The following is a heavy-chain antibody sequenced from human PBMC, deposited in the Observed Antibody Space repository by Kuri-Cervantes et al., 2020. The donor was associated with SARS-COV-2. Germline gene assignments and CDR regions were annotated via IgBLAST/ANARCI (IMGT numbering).Heavy chain of an antibody. CDR3: TRRGPQQQLVRNYYYGMDV. J-gene: IGHJ6*02. Sequence: ETLSLTCAASGFTFSSYAMSWVRQAPGKGLEWVSAISGSGGSTYYADSVKGRFTISRDNSKNTAYLQMNSLKTEDTAVYYCTRRGPQQQLVRNYYYGMDVWGQGTTVTVSS. V-gene: IGHV3-23*01. CDR1: GFTFSSYA. CDR2: ISGSGGST. D-gene: IGHD6-13*01.